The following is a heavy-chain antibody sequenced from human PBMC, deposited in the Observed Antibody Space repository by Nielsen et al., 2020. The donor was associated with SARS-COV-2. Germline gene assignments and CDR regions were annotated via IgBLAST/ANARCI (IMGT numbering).Heavy chain of an antibody. Sequence: GGSLRLSCAASGFTVSSNYMSWVRQAPGKGLEWVSVIYSGGSTYYADSVKGRFTISRDNSKNTLYLQMNSLRAEDTAVYYCARPPRYSSGWYPSMGYWGQGTLVTVSS. D-gene: IGHD6-19*01. V-gene: IGHV3-53*01. J-gene: IGHJ4*02. CDR1: GFTVSSNY. CDR3: ARPPRYSSGWYPSMGY. CDR2: IYSGGST.